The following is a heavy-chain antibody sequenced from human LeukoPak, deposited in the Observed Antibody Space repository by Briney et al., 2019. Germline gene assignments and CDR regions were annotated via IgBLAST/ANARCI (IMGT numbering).Heavy chain of an antibody. CDR2: ISSSSSYI. D-gene: IGHD3-10*01. Sequence: GGSLRLSCAASGFTFSSYSMNWVRQAPGKGLEWVSSISSSSSYIYYADSVKGRFAISRDNAKNSLYLQMNSLRAEDTAVYYCARGPAMVRGVRSDYWGQGTLVTVSS. CDR1: GFTFSSYS. CDR3: ARGPAMVRGVRSDY. J-gene: IGHJ4*02. V-gene: IGHV3-21*01.